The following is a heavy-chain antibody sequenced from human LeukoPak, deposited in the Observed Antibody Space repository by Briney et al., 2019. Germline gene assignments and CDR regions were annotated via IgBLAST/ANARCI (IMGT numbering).Heavy chain of an antibody. CDR3: ASVPNWFDP. D-gene: IGHD6-6*01. J-gene: IGHJ5*02. Sequence: PSETLSLTCTVSGGSISSSSYYWGWIRQPPGKGLEWIGEINHSGSTNYNPSLKSRVTISVDTSKNQFSLKLSSVTAADTAVYYCASVPNWFDPWGQGTLVTVSS. CDR2: INHSGST. V-gene: IGHV4-39*07. CDR1: GGSISSSSYY.